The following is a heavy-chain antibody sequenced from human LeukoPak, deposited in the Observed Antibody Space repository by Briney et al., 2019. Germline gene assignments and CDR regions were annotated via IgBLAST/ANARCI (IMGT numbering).Heavy chain of an antibody. CDR2: IYHSGST. CDR3: ARGSGSSGWGEFDY. D-gene: IGHD6-19*01. V-gene: IGHV4-30-2*01. J-gene: IGHJ4*02. CDR1: GVSISSGGYS. Sequence: PSETLSLTCAVSGVSISSGGYSWRWIRQPPGKGLEWIGYIYHSGSTYYNPSLKSRVTISVDRSKNQFSLKLSSVTAADTAVYYCARGSGSSGWGEFDYWGQGTLVTVSP.